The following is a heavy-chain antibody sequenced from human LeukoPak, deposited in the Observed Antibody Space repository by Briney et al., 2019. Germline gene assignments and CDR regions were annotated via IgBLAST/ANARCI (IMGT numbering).Heavy chain of an antibody. CDR2: INPSGGST. D-gene: IGHD4-17*01. J-gene: IGHJ4*02. CDR3: AREGEFGDYLGTRSLGAFVY. V-gene: IGHV1-46*01. Sequence: GASVKVSCKASGYTFTGYYMHWVRQAPGQGLEWMGIINPSGGSTSYAQKFQGRVTMTRDTSTSTVYMELSSLRSEDTAVYYCAREGEFGDYLGTRSLGAFVYWGQGTLVTVSS. CDR1: GYTFTGYY.